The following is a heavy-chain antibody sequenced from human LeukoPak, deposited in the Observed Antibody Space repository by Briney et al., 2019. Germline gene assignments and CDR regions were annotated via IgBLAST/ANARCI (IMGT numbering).Heavy chain of an antibody. V-gene: IGHV3-21*01. Sequence: GGSLRLSCAASGFTFSRHSMNWVRQAPGKGLEWASSISSSSIYIYYADSVKGRFTISRDNAKNSLYLQMNSLRAEDTAVYYCARGGDNYGYNFDYWGQGTLVTVSS. CDR2: ISSSSIYI. D-gene: IGHD5-18*01. CDR1: GFTFSRHS. J-gene: IGHJ4*02. CDR3: ARGGDNYGYNFDY.